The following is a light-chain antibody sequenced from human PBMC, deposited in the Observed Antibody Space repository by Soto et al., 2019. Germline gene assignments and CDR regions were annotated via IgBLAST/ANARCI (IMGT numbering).Light chain of an antibody. CDR2: GAS. Sequence: EIVMTQSPGTLSLSPWERATLSCRASQSVSSSYLAWYQQKPGQAHRLLIYGASSRATGIPDRFSGSGSGTDFTLTISRLEPEDFAVYYCQQYGSSLWTFGQGTKVDIK. V-gene: IGKV3-20*01. CDR3: QQYGSSLWT. CDR1: QSVSSSY. J-gene: IGKJ1*01.